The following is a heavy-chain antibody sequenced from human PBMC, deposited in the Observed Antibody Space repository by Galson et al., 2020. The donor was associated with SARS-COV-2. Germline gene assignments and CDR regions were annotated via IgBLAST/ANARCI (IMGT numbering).Heavy chain of an antibody. CDR1: GFTFTSYS. Sequence: GESLKISCKGSGFTFTSYSIGWVRQMPGKGLEWMGIIYNGDSDTRYSPSFQGQVTISADKSISTAYLQWSSLKASDTAMYYCARRLCSGGDCYPFDYWGQGTLVTVSS. D-gene: IGHD2-21*02. V-gene: IGHV5-51*01. CDR3: ARRLCSGGDCYPFDY. CDR2: IYNGDSDT. J-gene: IGHJ4*02.